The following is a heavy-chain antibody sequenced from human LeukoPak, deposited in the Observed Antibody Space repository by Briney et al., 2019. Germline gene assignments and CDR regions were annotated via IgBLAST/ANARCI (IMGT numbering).Heavy chain of an antibody. Sequence: PSETLSLTCTVSIDSISSYYWSWIRQPPGKGLEWVGYIFYSGSTNYNPSLKSRVTISVDTSKNQLSLKLNSMTAADTAVYYCAGSYNWSDDFDYWGPGTLVTVSS. J-gene: IGHJ4*02. CDR3: AGSYNWSDDFDY. CDR2: IFYSGST. CDR1: IDSISSYY. V-gene: IGHV4-59*01. D-gene: IGHD1-1*01.